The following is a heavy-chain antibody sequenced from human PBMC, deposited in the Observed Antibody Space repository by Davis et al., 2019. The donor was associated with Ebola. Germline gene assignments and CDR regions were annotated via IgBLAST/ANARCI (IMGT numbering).Heavy chain of an antibody. D-gene: IGHD3-3*01. V-gene: IGHV1-69*04. CDR1: GYTFTGYY. J-gene: IGHJ4*02. Sequence: SVKVSCKASGYTFTGYYMHWVRQAPGQGLEWMGRIIPILGIANYAQKFQGRVTITADKSTSTAYMELSSLRSEDTAVYYCARASETEWSGFDYWGQGTLVTVSS. CDR2: IIPILGIA. CDR3: ARASETEWSGFDY.